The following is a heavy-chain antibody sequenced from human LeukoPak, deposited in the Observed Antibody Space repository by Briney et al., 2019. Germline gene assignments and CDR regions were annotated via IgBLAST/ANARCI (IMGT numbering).Heavy chain of an antibody. CDR3: ARLVVPMGLDY. CDR2: IYHSGST. Sequence: SETLSLTCTVSGGSISSGGYYWSWIRQPPGKGLEWIGYIYHSGSTYYNPSLKSRVTISVDTSNSQFSLKLSSVTAADTAVYYCARLVVPMGLDYWGQGTLVTVSS. V-gene: IGHV4-30-2*01. CDR1: GGSISSGGYY. J-gene: IGHJ4*02. D-gene: IGHD3-22*01.